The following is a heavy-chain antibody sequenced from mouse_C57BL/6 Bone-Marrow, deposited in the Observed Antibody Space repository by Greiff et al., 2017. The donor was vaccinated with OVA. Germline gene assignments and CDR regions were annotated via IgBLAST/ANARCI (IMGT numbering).Heavy chain of an antibody. Sequence: QVQLQQSGAELVRPGTSVKMSCKASGYTFTNYWIGWAKQRPGHGLEWIGDIYPGGGYTNYNEKFKGKATLTADKSSSTAYMQFSSLTSEDSAIYYCARSPIYYAMDCWGQGTSVTVSS. CDR3: ARSPIYYAMDC. CDR1: GYTFTNYW. J-gene: IGHJ4*01. CDR2: IYPGGGYT. V-gene: IGHV1-63*01.